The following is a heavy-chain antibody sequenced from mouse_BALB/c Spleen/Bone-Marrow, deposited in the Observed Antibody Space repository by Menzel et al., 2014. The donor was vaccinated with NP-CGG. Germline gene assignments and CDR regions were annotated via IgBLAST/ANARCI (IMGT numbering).Heavy chain of an antibody. CDR1: GYTFTDYV. V-gene: IGHV1-77*01. Sequence: QVHVKQSGPELVKPGASVRMSCKASGYTFTDYVISWAKQRTGQGLEWIGEIYPGSGSTYYNEKLKGKATLTADKSSNTAYMQLSSLTSEDSAVYFCDYYGSSYFDYWGQGTTLTVSS. CDR3: DYYGSSYFDY. CDR2: IYPGSGST. J-gene: IGHJ2*01. D-gene: IGHD1-1*01.